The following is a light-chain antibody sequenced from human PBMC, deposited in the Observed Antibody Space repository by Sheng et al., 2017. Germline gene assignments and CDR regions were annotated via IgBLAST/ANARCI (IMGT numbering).Light chain of an antibody. V-gene: IGLV2-23*02. J-gene: IGLJ2*01. CDR1: SSDVGSYKF. CDR2: EVN. Sequence: QSALTQPASVSGSPGQSITISCTGTSSDVGSYKFVSWYQQHPGKATQLIIYEVNKRPSGVSNRFSGSKSGNTASLTISGLQAEDEADYYCCSYAGSSTLVFGGGTNLTVL. CDR3: CSYAGSSTLV.